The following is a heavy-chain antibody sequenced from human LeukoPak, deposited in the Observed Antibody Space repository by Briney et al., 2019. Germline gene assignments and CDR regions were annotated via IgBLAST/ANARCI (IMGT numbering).Heavy chain of an antibody. Sequence: GGSLRLSCAASGFTFSTSDMHWVRQATGKGLEWVSAIGTAGDTYYPGSVKGRFTISRENAKNSLFLQMNSLRAGDTAAYYCARGAGGIAAAAGWFDPWGQGTLVTVSS. CDR1: GFTFSTSD. CDR2: IGTAGDT. D-gene: IGHD6-13*01. CDR3: ARGAGGIAAAAGWFDP. J-gene: IGHJ5*02. V-gene: IGHV3-13*01.